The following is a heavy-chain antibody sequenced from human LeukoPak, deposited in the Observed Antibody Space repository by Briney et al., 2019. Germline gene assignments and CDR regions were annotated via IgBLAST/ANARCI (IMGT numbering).Heavy chain of an antibody. CDR1: GFTFSSYA. CDR2: ISYDGSNK. Sequence: PGGSLRLSCAASGFTFSSYAMHWVRQAPGKGLEWVAVISYDGSNKYYADSVKGRFSISRDNSKNTLYLQMNSLRPEDTAVYYCAKDSYYGSGSYFYFDYWGQGTLVTVSS. J-gene: IGHJ4*02. D-gene: IGHD3-10*01. V-gene: IGHV3-30-3*01. CDR3: AKDSYYGSGSYFYFDY.